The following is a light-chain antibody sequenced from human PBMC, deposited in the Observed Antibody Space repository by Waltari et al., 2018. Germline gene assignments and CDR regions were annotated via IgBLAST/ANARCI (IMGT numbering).Light chain of an antibody. CDR3: SSYSSSSSPSV. J-gene: IGLJ2*01. CDR2: DVS. V-gene: IGLV2-14*03. Sequence: QSALTQPASVSGSPGQSITISCTGTSTDVGGYNYVSWYQQQPGKAPKRMIYDVSKRPSGVSHRFSGSKSGNTASLTISGLQAEDEADYFCSSYSSSSSPSVFGAGTQLTVL. CDR1: STDVGGYNY.